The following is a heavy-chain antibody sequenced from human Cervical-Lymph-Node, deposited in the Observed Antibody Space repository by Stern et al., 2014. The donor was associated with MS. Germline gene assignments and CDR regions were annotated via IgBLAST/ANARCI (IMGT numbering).Heavy chain of an antibody. CDR3: ARGQVDYDILTGYYNFDY. V-gene: IGHV1-46*01. CDR2: IKPSGGST. CDR1: GYTFTSYY. J-gene: IGHJ4*02. Sequence: QVQLVQSGAEVKKPGASVKVSCKASGYTFTSYYMHWVRQAPGQGLEWMGIIKPSGGSTSYAQKFQGRVTMTRDTSTSTVYMELSSLRSEDTAVYYCARGQVDYDILTGYYNFDYWGQGTLVTVSS. D-gene: IGHD3-9*01.